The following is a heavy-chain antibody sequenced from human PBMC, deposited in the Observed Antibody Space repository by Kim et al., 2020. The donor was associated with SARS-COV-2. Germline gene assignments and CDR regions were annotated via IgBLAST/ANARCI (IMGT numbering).Heavy chain of an antibody. V-gene: IGHV3-11*05. J-gene: IGHJ4*01. CDR3: VRVAVGASSWYYFDS. CDR1: GINFSYYH. Sequence: GGSLRLSCAASGINFSYYHMSWIRQAPGKGLEWVSYISSSGSYTKYADSLKGRFTISRDNAENSLYLEMNSLRPEDTAVYYCVRVAVGASSWYYFDSWG. D-gene: IGHD6-13*01. CDR2: ISSSGSYT.